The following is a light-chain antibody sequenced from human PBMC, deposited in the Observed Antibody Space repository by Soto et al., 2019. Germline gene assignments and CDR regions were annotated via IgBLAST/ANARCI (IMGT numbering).Light chain of an antibody. CDR2: SNN. V-gene: IGLV1-44*01. Sequence: QPVLTQPPSASGTPVQRVTISCSGSSSNIGSNTVNWYQQLPVTAPKLLIYSNNQRPSGVPDRFSGSKSGTSASLAISGLQSEDEADYYCAAWDDSLNGYVFGTGTKLTVL. CDR3: AAWDDSLNGYV. J-gene: IGLJ1*01. CDR1: SSNIGSNT.